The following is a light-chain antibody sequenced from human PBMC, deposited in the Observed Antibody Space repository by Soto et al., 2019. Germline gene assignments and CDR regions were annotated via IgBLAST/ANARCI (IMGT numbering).Light chain of an antibody. J-gene: IGKJ1*01. CDR3: QQYHNWPRT. CDR2: GAS. Sequence: EIVMTQSPATLSVSPGERATLSCRASQSVSSYLAWYHQKPGQAPRLLIYGASTRATGIPARFSGSGSGTEFTLTINSLQSEDFAVYYCQQYHNWPRTFGQGTKVEIK. V-gene: IGKV3-15*01. CDR1: QSVSSY.